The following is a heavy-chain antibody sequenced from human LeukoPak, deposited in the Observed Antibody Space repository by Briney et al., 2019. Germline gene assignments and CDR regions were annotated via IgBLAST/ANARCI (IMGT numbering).Heavy chain of an antibody. CDR1: GGSISSYY. V-gene: IGHV4-4*07. Sequence: SETLSLTCTVSGGSISSYYWSWIRQPAGKGLEWIGRIYTSGSTNYNPSLKSRVTISVDTSKNEFSLKLRSVTAADTAVYYCATTLVGAIFPFDYWGQGTLVTVSS. CDR2: IYTSGST. J-gene: IGHJ4*02. CDR3: ATTLVGAIFPFDY. D-gene: IGHD1-26*01.